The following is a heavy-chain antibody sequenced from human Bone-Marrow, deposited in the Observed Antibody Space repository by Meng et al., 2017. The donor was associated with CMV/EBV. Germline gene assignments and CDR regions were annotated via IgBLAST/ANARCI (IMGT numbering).Heavy chain of an antibody. CDR2: INPSAGSA. V-gene: IGHV1-46*01. CDR3: ARVGVGARGWSGMDV. Sequence: ASVKVSCKAPGYPFTSYYMHWVRQAPGQGLEWMGIINPSAGSASYAQKFQGRVTMTRNTSISTAYMELSSLRSEDTAVYYCARVGVGARGWSGMDVWGQGTTVTVSS. D-gene: IGHD1-26*01. CDR1: GYPFTSYY. J-gene: IGHJ6*02.